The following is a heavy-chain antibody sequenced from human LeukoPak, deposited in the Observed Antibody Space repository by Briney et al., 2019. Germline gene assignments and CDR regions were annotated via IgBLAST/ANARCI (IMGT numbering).Heavy chain of an antibody. Sequence: SETLSLTCTVSGGSISSYYWSWIRQPPGKGLEWIGYIYYSGSTNYNPSLKSRVTISVDTSKNQFSLKLSSATAADTAVYYCARNCIAAPLYWFDPWGQGTLVTVSS. CDR1: GGSISSYY. J-gene: IGHJ5*02. V-gene: IGHV4-59*01. CDR3: ARNCIAAPLYWFDP. D-gene: IGHD6-13*01. CDR2: IYYSGST.